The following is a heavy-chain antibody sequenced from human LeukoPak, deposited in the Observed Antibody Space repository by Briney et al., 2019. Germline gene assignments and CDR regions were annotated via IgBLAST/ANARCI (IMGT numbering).Heavy chain of an antibody. CDR2: INWNGDNT. CDR1: GFTFDDFA. Sequence: PGGSLRLSCAASGFTFDDFAMNWVRQAPGKGLEWVSGINWNGDNTGYGDSVKGRFTISRDNSKNTLYLQMNSLRAEDTAVYFCAKAPVTSCRGAYCYPFDSWGQGTLVTVSS. CDR3: AKAPVTSCRGAYCYPFDS. D-gene: IGHD2-21*01. V-gene: IGHV3-20*04. J-gene: IGHJ4*02.